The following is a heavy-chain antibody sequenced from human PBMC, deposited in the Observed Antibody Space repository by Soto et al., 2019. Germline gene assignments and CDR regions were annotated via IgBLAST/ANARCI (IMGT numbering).Heavy chain of an antibody. D-gene: IGHD1-26*01. CDR3: ARALTGGATVDY. V-gene: IGHV1-69*02. CDR1: GGTFSSYT. Sequence: QVQLVQSGAEVKKPGSSVKVSCKASGGTFSSYTISWVRQAPGQGLEWMGRIIPILGIAKYAQKFQGRVTITADKSTSTAYMELSGLRSEDTAVYYCARALTGGATVDYWGQGTLVTVSS. J-gene: IGHJ4*02. CDR2: IIPILGIA.